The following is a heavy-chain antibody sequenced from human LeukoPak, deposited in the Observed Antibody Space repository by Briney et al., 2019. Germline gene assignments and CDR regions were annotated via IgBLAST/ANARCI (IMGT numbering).Heavy chain of an antibody. J-gene: IGHJ4*02. CDR1: GFTFSSYA. CDR2: ISGSGGST. Sequence: GGSLRLSCAAPGFTFSSYAMSWVRQAPGKGLEWVSAISGSGGSTYYADSVKGRFTISRDNSKNTLYLQMNSLRAEDTAVYYCAGYPVLRYFDWARHDYWGQGTLVTVSS. CDR3: AGYPVLRYFDWARHDY. V-gene: IGHV3-23*01. D-gene: IGHD3-9*01.